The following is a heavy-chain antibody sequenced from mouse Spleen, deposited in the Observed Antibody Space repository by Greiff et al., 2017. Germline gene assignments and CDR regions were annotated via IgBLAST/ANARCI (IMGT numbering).Heavy chain of an antibody. CDR2: INPSTGGT. CDR1: GYSFTGYY. J-gene: IGHJ4*01. CDR3: ARGGNLGDVDY. Sequence: VQLQQSGPELVKPGASVKISCKASGYSFTGYYMNWVKQSPEKSLEWIGEINPSTGGTTYNQKFKAKATLTVDKSSSTAYMQLKSLTSEDSAVYYCARGGNLGDVDYWGQGTSVTVSS. V-gene: IGHV1-42*01.